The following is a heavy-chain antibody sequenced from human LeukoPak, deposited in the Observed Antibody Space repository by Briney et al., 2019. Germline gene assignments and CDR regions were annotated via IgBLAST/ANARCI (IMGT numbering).Heavy chain of an antibody. CDR3: AGRVGATIWTGMEF. CDR1: GASISASSHY. V-gene: IGHV4-39*01. J-gene: IGHJ4*02. CDR2: THYGGNT. D-gene: IGHD1-26*01. Sequence: SETLSLTCNVSGASISASSHYWGWIRPPPGKGLEWMGSTHYGGNTYYNPSLNSRVTISVDTSKKQFSLKLTSVTAADPAVYYCAGRVGATIWTGMEFWGQGTLVTVSS.